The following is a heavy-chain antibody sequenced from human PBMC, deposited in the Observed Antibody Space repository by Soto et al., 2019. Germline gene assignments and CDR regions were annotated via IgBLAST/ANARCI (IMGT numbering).Heavy chain of an antibody. J-gene: IGHJ5*02. CDR1: GCTFTSYD. CDR2: MNPNSGNT. D-gene: IGHD3-10*01. V-gene: IGHV1-8*01. Sequence: QVQLVQSGAEVKKPGASVKVSCKASGCTFTSYDINWVRQATGQGLEWMGWMNPNSGNTGYAQKFQGRVTMTRNTSISTAYMELSSLRSEDTAVYYCARGYSLYYYGSGSVWFDPWGQGTLVTVSS. CDR3: ARGYSLYYYGSGSVWFDP.